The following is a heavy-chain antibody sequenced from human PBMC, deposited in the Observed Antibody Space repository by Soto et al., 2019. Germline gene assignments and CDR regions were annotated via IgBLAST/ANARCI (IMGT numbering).Heavy chain of an antibody. CDR1: GGSFSGYY. CDR3: ARGRMYYDFWSGYYTYYFDY. V-gene: IGHV4-34*01. J-gene: IGHJ4*02. D-gene: IGHD3-3*01. Sequence: SETLSLTCAVYGGSFSGYYWSWIRQPPGKGLEWIGEINHSGSTNYNPSLKSRVTISVDTSKNQFSLKLSSVTAADTAVYYCARGRMYYDFWSGYYTYYFDYWGQGTLVTVSS. CDR2: INHSGST.